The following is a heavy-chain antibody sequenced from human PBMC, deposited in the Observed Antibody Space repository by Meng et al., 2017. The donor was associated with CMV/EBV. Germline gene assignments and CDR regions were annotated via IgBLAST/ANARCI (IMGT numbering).Heavy chain of an antibody. CDR2: IFHTGNT. CDR3: AREIVVVPAAIDYFDY. J-gene: IGHJ4*02. D-gene: IGHD2-2*02. CDR1: GESINNSRSY. Sequence: SETLSLTCSVSGESINNSRSYWGWIRQSPGTGLEWIASIFHTGNTFYHPSLKSRVSVSVEVSKNQFSLSLNSVTAADTAVYYCAREIVVVPAAIDYFDYWGQGTLVTVSS. V-gene: IGHV4-39*07.